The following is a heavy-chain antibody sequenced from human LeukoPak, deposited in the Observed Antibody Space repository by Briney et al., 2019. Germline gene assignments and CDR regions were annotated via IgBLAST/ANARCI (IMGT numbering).Heavy chain of an antibody. D-gene: IGHD3-9*01. Sequence: GGSLRLSCAASGFTFSSYSMNWVRQAPGKGLEWVSSISSSSSYIYYADSVKGRFTISRENAKNSLYLQMNSLRAEDTAVYYCARDALGGGYYDILTGYYNGAYFDYWGQGTLVTVSS. CDR2: ISSSSSYI. J-gene: IGHJ4*02. CDR3: ARDALGGGYYDILTGYYNGAYFDY. CDR1: GFTFSSYS. V-gene: IGHV3-21*01.